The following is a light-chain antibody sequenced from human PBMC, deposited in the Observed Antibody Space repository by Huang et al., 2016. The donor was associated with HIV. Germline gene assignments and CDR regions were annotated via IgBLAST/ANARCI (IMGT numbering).Light chain of an antibody. CDR3: MQTIQLPYT. J-gene: IGKJ2*01. CDR1: ESLLHSDGKTC. V-gene: IGKV2D-29*02. Sequence: DIVMTQTPLSLSVTPGQPASISCKSSESLLHSDGKTCLYWYLQKPGQSPLLLIHEVSTRFPGVPDGLSGSGAGKDFTLKSRVEAEDVGIYYCMQTIQLPYTFGQGAKLEIK. CDR2: EVS.